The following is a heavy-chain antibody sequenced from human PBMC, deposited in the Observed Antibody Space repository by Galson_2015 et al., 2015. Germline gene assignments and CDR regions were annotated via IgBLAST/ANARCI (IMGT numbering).Heavy chain of an antibody. J-gene: IGHJ2*01. CDR3: AEEMRYCSGDRCYIYGYFDL. V-gene: IGHV1-58*01. D-gene: IGHD2-15*01. CDR2: IVLGSGYT. Sequence: SVKVSCKASGFTFTSSAVQWMRQARGQRLEWIGWIVLGSGYTNYAQKFQERVTITRDKSTSTAYMELSSLRSEDTAVYYCAEEMRYCSGDRCYIYGYFDLWGRGPLLPVCS. CDR1: GFTFTSSA.